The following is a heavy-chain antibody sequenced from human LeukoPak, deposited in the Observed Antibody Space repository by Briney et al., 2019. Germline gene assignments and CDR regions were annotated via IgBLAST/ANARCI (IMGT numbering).Heavy chain of an antibody. CDR1: GYTFTSYG. V-gene: IGHV1-18*01. D-gene: IGHD5-18*01. Sequence: ASVKVSFKASGYTFTSYGISWVRQAPGQGLEWMGWISAYNGNTNYAQKLQGRVTMTTDTSTSTAYMELRSLRSDDTAVYYCARFSPVDTVYGMDVWGQGTTVTVSS. CDR2: ISAYNGNT. CDR3: ARFSPVDTVYGMDV. J-gene: IGHJ6*02.